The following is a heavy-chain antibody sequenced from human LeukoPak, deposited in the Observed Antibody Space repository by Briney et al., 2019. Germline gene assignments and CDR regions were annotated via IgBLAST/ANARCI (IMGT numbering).Heavy chain of an antibody. V-gene: IGHV3-7*01. CDR2: IKEDGSGK. CDR1: GFTFSSYW. J-gene: IGHJ4*02. CDR3: ARDYGGWHYFDY. D-gene: IGHD6-19*01. Sequence: GGSLRLSCAASGFTFSSYWMGWFRQAPGRGLEWVANIKEDGSGKNYVDSVKGRFTISRDNSKNSLYPQMSSLRAEDTAVYYCARDYGGWHYFDYWGQGTPVTVSS.